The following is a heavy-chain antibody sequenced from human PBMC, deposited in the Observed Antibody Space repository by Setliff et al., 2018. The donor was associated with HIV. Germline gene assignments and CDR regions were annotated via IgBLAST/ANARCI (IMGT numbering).Heavy chain of an antibody. D-gene: IGHD6-19*01. J-gene: IGHJ4*02. V-gene: IGHV4-61*01. CDR1: GVSTSSTSPY. CDR2: IYYSGRT. CDR3: ARGGFYSSDYYLLDY. Sequence: PSETLSLTCTVSGVSTSSTSPYWSWIRQPPGKGLEWIGYIYYSGRTNYNPSLKSRVPISVDTSKKEFSLKLDSVTAADTAVYYCARGGFYSSDYYLLDYWGQGTLVTVSS.